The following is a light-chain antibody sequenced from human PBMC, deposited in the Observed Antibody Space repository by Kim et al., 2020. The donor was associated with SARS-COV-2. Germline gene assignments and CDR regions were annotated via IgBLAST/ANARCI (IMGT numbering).Light chain of an antibody. CDR3: QQYSNWQWT. J-gene: IGKJ1*01. CDR2: GAS. Sequence: EIVVTQSPATLSVSPGERATLSCRVSQSISNDLAWYQQKPGQVPRLLRYGASTRATGIPARFSGSGSGTEFTLTISSLQSEDFAVYYCQQYSNWQWTFGQGTKVDIK. CDR1: QSISND. V-gene: IGKV3-15*01.